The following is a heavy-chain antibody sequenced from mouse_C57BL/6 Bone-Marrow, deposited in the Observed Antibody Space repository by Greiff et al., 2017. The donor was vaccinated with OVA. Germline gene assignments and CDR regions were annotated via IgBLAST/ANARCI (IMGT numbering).Heavy chain of an antibody. CDR3: ARARPNLLLRSFDV. D-gene: IGHD1-1*01. J-gene: IGHJ1*03. CDR1: GYTFTSYG. V-gene: IGHV1-81*01. Sequence: QVQLQQSGAELARPGASVKLSCKASGYTFTSYGISWVKQRPGQGLEWIGEIYPRSGNTYYNEKFKGKATLTADKSSSTAYMELRSLTSEDSAVYFSARARPNLLLRSFDVWGTGTTVTVSS. CDR2: IYPRSGNT.